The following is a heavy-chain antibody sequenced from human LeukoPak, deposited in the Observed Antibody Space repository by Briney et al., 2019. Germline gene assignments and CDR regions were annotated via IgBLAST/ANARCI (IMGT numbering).Heavy chain of an antibody. J-gene: IGHJ4*02. V-gene: IGHV4-59*08. CDR2: IHDSGIT. CDR1: GGSITYYY. CDR3: ARLDAPAGRYLQFSY. Sequence: SETLSLTCTVSGGSITYYYWSWIRQSPEKGLEWIGYIHDSGITNYNPSLKSRVTISVDTSKNQFSLKLSSVTAADTAIYYCARLDAPAGRYLQFSYWGQGTLVTVSS. D-gene: IGHD5-24*01.